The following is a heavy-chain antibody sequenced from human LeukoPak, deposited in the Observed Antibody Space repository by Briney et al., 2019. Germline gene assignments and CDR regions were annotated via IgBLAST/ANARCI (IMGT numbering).Heavy chain of an antibody. CDR1: GFTFSDHY. J-gene: IGHJ6*03. Sequence: GGSLRLSCAASGFTFSDHYMDWVRQAPGKGLEWVGRTRNKANSYTTEYAASVKGRFTISRDDSKNSLYLQMNSLKTEDTAVYYCARVRGYSYGYPDYYYMDVWGKGTTVTISS. V-gene: IGHV3-72*01. CDR2: TRNKANSYTT. D-gene: IGHD5-18*01. CDR3: ARVRGYSYGYPDYYYMDV.